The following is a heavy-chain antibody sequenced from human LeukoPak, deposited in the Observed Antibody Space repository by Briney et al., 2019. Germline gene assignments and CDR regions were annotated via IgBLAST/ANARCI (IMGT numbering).Heavy chain of an antibody. D-gene: IGHD3-16*01. Sequence: ASVKVSCKASGYTFSSYDINWVRQATGQGLEWMGWMNPNRGNTGYAQKFQGRVTMTRNTSISTAYMELSSLTSEDTAVYYCAKAPTESTVTTFLNYWGQGTLVTVSS. CDR3: AKAPTESTVTTFLNY. CDR1: GYTFSSYD. CDR2: MNPNRGNT. J-gene: IGHJ4*02. V-gene: IGHV1-8*01.